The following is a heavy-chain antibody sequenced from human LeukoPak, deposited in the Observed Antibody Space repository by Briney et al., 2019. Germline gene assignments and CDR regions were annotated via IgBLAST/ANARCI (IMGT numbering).Heavy chain of an antibody. CDR3: ARGSGIAVAGTEDYYMDV. V-gene: IGHV1-69*05. Sequence: SVKVSCKASGGTFSSYAISWVRQAPGQGLEWMGGIIPIFGTANYAQKFQGRVTITTDGSTSTAYMELSSLRSEDTAVYYCARGSGIAVAGTEDYYMDVWGKGTTVTVSS. CDR1: GGTFSSYA. J-gene: IGHJ6*03. D-gene: IGHD6-19*01. CDR2: IIPIFGTA.